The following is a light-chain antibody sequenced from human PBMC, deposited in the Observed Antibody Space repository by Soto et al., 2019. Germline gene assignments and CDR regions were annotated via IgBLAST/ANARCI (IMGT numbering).Light chain of an antibody. CDR2: DAS. CDR3: QQYNSYSRT. J-gene: IGKJ1*01. Sequence: DIQVTQSPSTLSASVGDRITITCRASQSVSSWLAWYQQKPGKPPKLLIGDASSLESGVPSRFSGSGSGTEFTLTISSLQPDDFATYYCQQYNSYSRTFGQGTKVEVK. V-gene: IGKV1-5*01. CDR1: QSVSSW.